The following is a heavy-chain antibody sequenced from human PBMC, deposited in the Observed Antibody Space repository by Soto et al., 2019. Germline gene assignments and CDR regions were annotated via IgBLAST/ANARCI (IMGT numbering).Heavy chain of an antibody. D-gene: IGHD3-22*01. Sequence: EVQLVESGGGLVQPGGSLRLSCAASGFTVSSNYMSWVRQAPGKGLEWVSVIYSGGTTYYADSVKGRFTISRAYSMYTLYLQMNSLRAEDTAVYYCARHGDSCDPRGSYDPWGQGTLVTVSS. CDR1: GFTVSSNY. CDR2: IYSGGTT. V-gene: IGHV3-66*04. CDR3: ARHGDSCDPRGSYDP. J-gene: IGHJ5*02.